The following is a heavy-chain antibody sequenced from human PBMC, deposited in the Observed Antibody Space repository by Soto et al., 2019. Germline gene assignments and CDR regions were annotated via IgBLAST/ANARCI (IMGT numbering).Heavy chain of an antibody. Sequence: SETLSLTCTISGGAISSSCWSWIRQPPGKGLEWIGNIYYSGSTNYNPSLKSRVTISVDTSKNQFSLKLTSVTAADTAVYYCARDKITGLFDYWGQGTLVTVSS. D-gene: IGHD2-8*02. CDR3: ARDKITGLFDY. CDR1: GGAISSSC. CDR2: IYYSGST. J-gene: IGHJ4*02. V-gene: IGHV4-59*12.